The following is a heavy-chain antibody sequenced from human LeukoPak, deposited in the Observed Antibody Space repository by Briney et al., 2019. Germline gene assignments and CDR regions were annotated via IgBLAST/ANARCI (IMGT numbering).Heavy chain of an antibody. D-gene: IGHD6-13*01. V-gene: IGHV4-39*07. Sequence: SETLSLTCTVSGGSISSSSYYWGWIRQPPGKGLEWIGSICYSGSTYYNPSLKSRVTISVDTSKNQFSLKLSSVTAADTAVYYCARDRSRYSSSWYLSGDYYYYMDVWGKGTTVTVSS. J-gene: IGHJ6*03. CDR2: ICYSGST. CDR1: GGSISSSSYY. CDR3: ARDRSRYSSSWYLSGDYYYYMDV.